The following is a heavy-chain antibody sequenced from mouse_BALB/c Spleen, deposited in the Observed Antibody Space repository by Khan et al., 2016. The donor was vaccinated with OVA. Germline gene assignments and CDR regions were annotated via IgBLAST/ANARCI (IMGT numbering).Heavy chain of an antibody. V-gene: IGHV3-2*02. D-gene: IGHD1-1*01. Sequence: EVQLVESGPGLVKPSQSLSLTCTVTGYSITSGYAWNWIRQFPGNKLEWMGYISYSGVTSYNPSLTSRISITRDTSKNQFFLQLNSLTTEDTATYYCARGNYYGYYFDYWGQGTTLTVSS. CDR1: GYSITSGYA. CDR2: ISYSGVT. J-gene: IGHJ2*01. CDR3: ARGNYYGYYFDY.